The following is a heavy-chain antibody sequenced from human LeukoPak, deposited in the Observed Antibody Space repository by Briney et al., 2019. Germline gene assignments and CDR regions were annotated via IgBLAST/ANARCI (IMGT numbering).Heavy chain of an antibody. CDR2: IYYSGST. D-gene: IGHD2-15*01. Sequence: SSETLSLTCTVSGGSISSSSYYWGWIRQPPGKGLEWIGSIYYSGSTYYNPSLKSRVTISVDTSKNQFSLKLSSVTAADTAVYYCARDVDATSGWFDPWGQGTLVTVSS. J-gene: IGHJ5*02. V-gene: IGHV4-39*07. CDR3: ARDVDATSGWFDP. CDR1: GGSISSSSYY.